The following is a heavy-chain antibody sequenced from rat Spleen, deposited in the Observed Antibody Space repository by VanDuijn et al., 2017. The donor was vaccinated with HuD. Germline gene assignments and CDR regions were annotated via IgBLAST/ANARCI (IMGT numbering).Heavy chain of an antibody. J-gene: IGHJ1*01. CDR3: ARHGLSYGYTYVGWYFDF. Sequence: EVQLVESGGGLVQPGRSLKLSCAASGFTFSNYGMAWVRQAPTKGLEWVATISYDGSSTYYRDSVKGRFTISRDNAKSTLYLQMDSLRSEDTATYYCARHGLSYGYTYVGWYFDFWGPGTMVTVSS. CDR2: ISYDGSST. D-gene: IGHD1-9*01. CDR1: GFTFSNYG. V-gene: IGHV5-29*01.